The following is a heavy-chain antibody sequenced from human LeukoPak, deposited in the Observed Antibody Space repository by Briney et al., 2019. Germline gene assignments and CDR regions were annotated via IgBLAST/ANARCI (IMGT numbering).Heavy chain of an antibody. CDR1: GFTFSSYG. J-gene: IGHJ5*02. CDR3: AKDRHAPGRYCSSVTCFPFDP. D-gene: IGHD2-2*01. CDR2: ISNSGGSM. V-gene: IGHV3-23*01. Sequence: PGGSLRLSCAASGFTFSSYGMTWVRQAPGKGLEWVSAISNSGGSMYYADSVKGRFTISRDNSKNTLYLQMNSLRAEDTAVYYCAKDRHAPGRYCSSVTCFPFDPWGQGTLVTVSS.